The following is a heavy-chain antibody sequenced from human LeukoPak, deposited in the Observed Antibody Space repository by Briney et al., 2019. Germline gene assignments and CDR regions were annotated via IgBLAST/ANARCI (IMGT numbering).Heavy chain of an antibody. CDR1: GGTFSSYA. Sequence: SVKVSCKASGGTFSSYAIIWVRQAPGQGLEWMGGIIPIFGTANYAQKFQGRVTITADESTSTAYMELSSLRSEDTAVYYCARDRQLDPTEDAFDIWGQGTMVTVSS. V-gene: IGHV1-69*13. D-gene: IGHD1-1*01. J-gene: IGHJ3*02. CDR2: IIPIFGTA. CDR3: ARDRQLDPTEDAFDI.